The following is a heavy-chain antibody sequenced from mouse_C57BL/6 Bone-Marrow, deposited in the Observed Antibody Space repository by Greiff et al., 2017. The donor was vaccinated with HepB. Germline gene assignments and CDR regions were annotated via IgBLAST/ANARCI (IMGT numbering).Heavy chain of an antibody. CDR3: ARDDGYPYYAMDY. CDR2: INPYNGDT. Sequence: VQLQQSGPELVKPGDSVKISCKASGYSFTGYFMNWVMQSHGKSLEWIGRINPYNGDTFYNQKFKGKATLTVDKSSSTSHMELRSLTSEASAVYYCARDDGYPYYAMDYWGQGTSVTVSS. D-gene: IGHD2-3*01. V-gene: IGHV1-20*01. J-gene: IGHJ4*01. CDR1: GYSFTGYF.